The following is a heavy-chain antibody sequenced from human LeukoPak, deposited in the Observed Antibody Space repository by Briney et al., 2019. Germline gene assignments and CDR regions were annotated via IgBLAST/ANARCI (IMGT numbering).Heavy chain of an antibody. V-gene: IGHV1-2*06. Sequence: GASVKVSCKASGYRFTEYYIHWVRQAPGQGPEWMGRINPDSGGTDFAPRFQGRVTMTRDTSTSTVYMELSRLRSDDTAVYYCARHYKPRWVKESGGSGNWFDPWGQGTLVTVSS. CDR1: GYRFTEYY. CDR2: INPDSGGT. D-gene: IGHD2-15*01. J-gene: IGHJ5*02. CDR3: ARHYKPRWVKESGGSGNWFDP.